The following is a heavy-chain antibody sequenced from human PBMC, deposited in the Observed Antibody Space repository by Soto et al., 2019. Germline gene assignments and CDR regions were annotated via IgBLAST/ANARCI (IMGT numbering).Heavy chain of an antibody. V-gene: IGHV3-23*01. CDR1: GFRFGNYA. Sequence: GGSLRLSCAASGFRFGNYAMTWVRQAPGKGLEWVSGLSGSGTMRYYADSVRGRFIISIDNAKNTLFLQMDNLRVEDSAVYYCAKEAEENENVPIPGDNWGQGTPVTVSS. CDR3: AKEAEENENVPIPGDN. J-gene: IGHJ4*02. D-gene: IGHD1-1*01. CDR2: LSGSGTMR.